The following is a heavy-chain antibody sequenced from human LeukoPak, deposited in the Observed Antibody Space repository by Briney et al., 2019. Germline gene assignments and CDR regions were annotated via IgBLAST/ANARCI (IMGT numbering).Heavy chain of an antibody. D-gene: IGHD3-16*01. V-gene: IGHV1-69*13. CDR1: GGTFSSYA. CDR2: SIPIFGIA. J-gene: IGHJ3*02. CDR3: ARVYDYVWGSPLSAFDI. Sequence: SLKVSCKASGGTFSSYAISWVRQAPGEGLEWMGGSIPIFGIANYAQKFQGRVTITADESTSTAYMELSSLRSEDTAVYYCARVYDYVWGSPLSAFDIWGQGTMVTVSS.